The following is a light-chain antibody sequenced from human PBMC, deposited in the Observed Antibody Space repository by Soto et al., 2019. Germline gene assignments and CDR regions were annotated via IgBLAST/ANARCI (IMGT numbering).Light chain of an antibody. V-gene: IGKV3-15*01. CDR2: GAS. J-gene: IGKJ1*01. CDR1: QSVSNN. CDR3: QQYNNWWT. Sequence: EIVMTQSPATLSVSPGERATLSCRASQSVSNNLAWYQKKPGQAPRLLIYGASTRATGIPARFSGRGSGTEFPLTISSLQSEDFAVYYCQQYNNWWTFGQGTKVEIK.